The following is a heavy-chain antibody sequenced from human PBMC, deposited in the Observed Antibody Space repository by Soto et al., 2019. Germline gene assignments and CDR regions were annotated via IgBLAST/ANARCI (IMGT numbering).Heavy chain of an antibody. V-gene: IGHV3-7*01. J-gene: IGHJ3*02. D-gene: IGHD3-3*01. CDR2: IKPDGSGK. Sequence: EVQLVEYGGDFVQPGGSLRLSCVASGFILSSYWMSWVRQAPGKGLEWVANIKPDGSGKYYVDSVKGRFTISRDNAKNSLYLQMNSLRAEDTAVYYCASNIFYDFWSGYYAFDIWGRGTMVTVSS. CDR3: ASNIFYDFWSGYYAFDI. CDR1: GFILSSYW.